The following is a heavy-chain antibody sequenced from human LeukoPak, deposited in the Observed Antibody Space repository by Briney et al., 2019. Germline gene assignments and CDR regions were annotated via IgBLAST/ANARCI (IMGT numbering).Heavy chain of an antibody. CDR1: GFTVSSNS. CDR2: IYSGST. J-gene: IGHJ4*02. V-gene: IGHV3-53*01. CDR3: AKVGVAVVVAAFGFDY. Sequence: PGGSLRLSCTVSGFTVSSNSMSWVRQAPGKGLEWVSFIYSGSTHYSDSVKGRFTISRDNSKNTLYLQMNSLRAEDTAVYYCAKVGVAVVVAAFGFDYWGQGTLVTVSS. D-gene: IGHD2-15*01.